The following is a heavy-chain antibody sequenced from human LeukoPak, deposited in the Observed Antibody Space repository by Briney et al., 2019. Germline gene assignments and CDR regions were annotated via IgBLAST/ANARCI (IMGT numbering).Heavy chain of an antibody. D-gene: IGHD3-9*01. V-gene: IGHV4-39*01. CDR2: MSYSGGT. CDR3: ARHRRNYDILTGYYAGPLDI. Sequence: PSETLSLTCTVSGGSITSSSYYRGWIRQPPGKGLEWIGSMSYSGGTYYNPSLKSRLTISLHTSKNQFSLRLSSVTAADTAVYYCARHRRNYDILTGYYAGPLDIWGQGTKVTVSS. CDR1: GGSITSSSYY. J-gene: IGHJ3*02.